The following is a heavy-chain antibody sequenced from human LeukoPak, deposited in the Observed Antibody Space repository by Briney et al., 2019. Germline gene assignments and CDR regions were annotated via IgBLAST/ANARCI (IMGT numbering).Heavy chain of an antibody. CDR3: ARVERFTQPPDY. J-gene: IGHJ4*02. CDR1: GYTFTNYY. Sequence: ASVKVSCMASGYTFTNYYMHWVRHAPGQGLEWMGIINPLGGSTTYPQNFQGRVTMTRDTSTSTVYMELSSLRSEDTAVYYCARVERFTQPPDYRGQGTLVTVSS. CDR2: INPLGGST. D-gene: IGHD2-2*01. V-gene: IGHV1-46*01.